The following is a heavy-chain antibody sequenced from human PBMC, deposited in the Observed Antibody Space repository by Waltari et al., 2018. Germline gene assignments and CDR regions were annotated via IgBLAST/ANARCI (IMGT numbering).Heavy chain of an antibody. Sequence: QLQLQESGPGLVKPSETLSLTCTVSGGSISSSSYYWGWIRQPPGKGLEWIGSIYYSGSTAYNPSLKSRVTISVDTSKNQFSLKLSSVTAADTAVYYCAATYSSSWFPGYYYYYGMDVWGQGTTVTVSS. D-gene: IGHD6-13*01. CDR2: IYYSGST. J-gene: IGHJ6*02. CDR1: GGSISSSSYY. CDR3: AATYSSSWFPGYYYYYGMDV. V-gene: IGHV4-39*01.